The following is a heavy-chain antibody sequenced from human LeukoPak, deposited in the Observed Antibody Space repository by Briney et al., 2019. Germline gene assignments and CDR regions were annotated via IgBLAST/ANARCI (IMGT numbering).Heavy chain of an antibody. V-gene: IGHV4-31*03. D-gene: IGHD6-19*01. CDR2: IYYSGTS. Sequence: SETLSLTCTVSGDSISRGGFYWSWIRQYPGKGLEWIGYIYYSGTSYINPSLKSRLFISLDTSKNQFSLKMSSVTAADTAVYYCARAYTSAWSDSNWFDPWGQGTLVTVSS. CDR1: GDSISRGGFY. J-gene: IGHJ5*02. CDR3: ARAYTSAWSDSNWFDP.